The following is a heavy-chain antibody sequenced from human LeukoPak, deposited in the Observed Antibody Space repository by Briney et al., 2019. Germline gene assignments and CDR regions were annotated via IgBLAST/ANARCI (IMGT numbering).Heavy chain of an antibody. CDR2: INPSGGST. Sequence: GASLKVSFKASGYTLTSYYMHWVGQAPGQALEWMGIINPSGGSTSYAQKLQGRDTMTRDMSTSTVYMELSSLRSEDTAVFYCARDHNYGDPQLGYWGQGTLVTVSS. V-gene: IGHV1-46*04. D-gene: IGHD4-17*01. CDR3: ARDHNYGDPQLGY. CDR1: GYTLTSYY. J-gene: IGHJ4*02.